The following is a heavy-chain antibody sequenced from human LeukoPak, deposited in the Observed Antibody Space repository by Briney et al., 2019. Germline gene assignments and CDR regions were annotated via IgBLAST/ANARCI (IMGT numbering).Heavy chain of an antibody. D-gene: IGHD3-10*01. J-gene: IGHJ6*03. V-gene: IGHV3-23*01. Sequence: GGSLRLSCAASGFTFSSYAMSWVRQAPRKGLEWVSGLTGSGGNTYYADSVKGRFTISRDNSKNTLSLQMNSLRAEDAAVYYCVKFRGIQHYNYHTDVWGKGTTVTVSS. CDR3: VKFRGIQHYNYHTDV. CDR1: GFTFSSYA. CDR2: LTGSGGNT.